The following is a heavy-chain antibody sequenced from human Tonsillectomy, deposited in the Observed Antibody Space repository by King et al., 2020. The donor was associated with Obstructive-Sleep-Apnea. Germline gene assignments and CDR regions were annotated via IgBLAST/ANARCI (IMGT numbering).Heavy chain of an antibody. CDR2: IYYIGST. V-gene: IGHV4-59*12. CDR1: GGSISNYN. Sequence: VQLQESGPGLVKPSETLSLTSTVSGGSISNYNWCWVRQSPGKGLGCVGAIYYIGSTKYNPSLKSRVTISVDTSKNQLSRKLSAVSAAGTAVYYCARDLDGGMDVWGQGTTVTVSS. CDR3: ARDLDGGMDV. J-gene: IGHJ6*02. D-gene: IGHD3/OR15-3a*01.